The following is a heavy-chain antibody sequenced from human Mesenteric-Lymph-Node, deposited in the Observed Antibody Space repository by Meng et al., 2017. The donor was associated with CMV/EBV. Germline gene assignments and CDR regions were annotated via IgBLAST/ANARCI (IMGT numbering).Heavy chain of an antibody. Sequence: TDSGGSLISGSYYWSWNRQHPGEGLEWMGYIYHTGTTYYNPSLKGRVAFSIDTSKNQFFLKLNSVTAADTAVYYCARDFTSNDNFFDPWGQGTLVTVSS. J-gene: IGHJ5*02. CDR2: IYHTGTT. CDR1: GGSLISGSYY. CDR3: ARDFTSNDNFFDP. D-gene: IGHD4/OR15-4a*01. V-gene: IGHV4-31*02.